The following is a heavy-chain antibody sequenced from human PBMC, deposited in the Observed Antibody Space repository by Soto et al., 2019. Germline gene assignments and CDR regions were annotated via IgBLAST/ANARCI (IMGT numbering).Heavy chain of an antibody. CDR3: ARSQGSSTSLEIYYYYYYGMDV. CDR1: GGTFSSYA. D-gene: IGHD2-2*01. J-gene: IGHJ6*02. Sequence: QVQLVQSGAEVQKRGSSVKVSCKASGGTFSSYAISWVRQAPGQGLEWMGGIIPIPGTANYAQKFQGRVTITADESTSTAYMELSSLRSEDTAVYYCARSQGSSTSLEIYYYYYYGMDVWGQGTTVTVSS. CDR2: IIPIPGTA. V-gene: IGHV1-69*01.